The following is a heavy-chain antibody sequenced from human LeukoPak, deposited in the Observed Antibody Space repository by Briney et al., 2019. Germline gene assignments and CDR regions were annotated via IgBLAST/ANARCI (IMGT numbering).Heavy chain of an antibody. CDR1: GVSVTNYY. J-gene: IGHJ4*02. D-gene: IGHD1-26*01. CDR2: MYISGST. CDR3: ARDYLVGAPLDS. V-gene: IGHV4-4*07. Sequence: SSETLTVTCTVSGVSVTNYYWAWIRQPAGKGLEWIGRMYISGSTNYNPSLKSRVTISIDKTKNQFSLRLNSVTAADTAVYFCARDYLVGAPLDSWGQGTLVTVSP.